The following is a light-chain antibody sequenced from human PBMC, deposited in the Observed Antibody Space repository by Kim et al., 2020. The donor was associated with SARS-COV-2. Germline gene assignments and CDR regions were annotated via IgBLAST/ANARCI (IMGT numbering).Light chain of an antibody. Sequence: LSPGERATLSCRATKSVSGYLAWYQQKPGQAPRLLMSDPSKRATGIPARFSGSGSGTDFTLTISSLEPEDFAVYYCQQRGNWPPTFGGGTKVDIK. CDR2: DPS. CDR1: KSVSGY. V-gene: IGKV3-11*01. J-gene: IGKJ4*01. CDR3: QQRGNWPPT.